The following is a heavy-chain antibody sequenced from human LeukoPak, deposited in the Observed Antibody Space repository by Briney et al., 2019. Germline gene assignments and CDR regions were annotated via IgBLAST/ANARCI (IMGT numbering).Heavy chain of an antibody. D-gene: IGHD2-15*01. Sequence: GGSLRLSCAASGFTFSTYWMHWVRQAPGKGLVWLSLISSDGSSKNYADSVKGRFTISRDNSKNMVFLQMDSLRADDTAFYYCAKETHQMVAKSFDSWGLGTLVTVSS. J-gene: IGHJ4*02. CDR3: AKETHQMVAKSFDS. CDR2: ISSDGSSK. V-gene: IGHV3-74*01. CDR1: GFTFSTYW.